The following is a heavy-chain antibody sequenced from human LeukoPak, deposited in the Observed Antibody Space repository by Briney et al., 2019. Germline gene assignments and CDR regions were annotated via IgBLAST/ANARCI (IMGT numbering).Heavy chain of an antibody. Sequence: ASVKVSCKASGYTFTCYDINWVRQATGQGLEWMGWMNPYTGDTGYAQKFQGRVTMTRNTSIDTAYMELSGLRSEDTAVYYCTRGSLSGSSRDYWGQGTLVTVSS. J-gene: IGHJ4*02. D-gene: IGHD1-26*01. CDR1: GYTFTCYD. CDR2: MNPYTGDT. V-gene: IGHV1-8*01. CDR3: TRGSLSGSSRDY.